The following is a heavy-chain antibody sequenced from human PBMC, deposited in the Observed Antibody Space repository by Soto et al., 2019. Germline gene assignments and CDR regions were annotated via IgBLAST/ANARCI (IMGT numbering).Heavy chain of an antibody. CDR1: GGSISSYY. CDR2: IYTSGST. Sequence: SETLSLTCTVSGGSISSYYWSWIRQPAGKGLEWIGRIYTSGSTNYNPSLKSRVTMSVDTSKNQFSLKLSSVTAADTAVYYCASGDFWNDNFDYWGQGTLVTVYS. V-gene: IGHV4-4*07. D-gene: IGHD3-3*01. CDR3: ASGDFWNDNFDY. J-gene: IGHJ4*02.